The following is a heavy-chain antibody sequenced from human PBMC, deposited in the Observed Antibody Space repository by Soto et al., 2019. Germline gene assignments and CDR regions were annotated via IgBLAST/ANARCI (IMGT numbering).Heavy chain of an antibody. CDR3: ASHGAARRVHNWFDP. D-gene: IGHD6-13*01. Sequence: SETLSLTCTVSGGSISSSSYYCGWIRQPPGKGLEWIGSMYYSGSTYYDPSLKSRVTISVDTSKNQFSLKLSSVTAADTAVYYCASHGAARRVHNWFDPWGQGPLVTVS. CDR1: GGSISSSSYY. J-gene: IGHJ5*02. V-gene: IGHV4-39*01. CDR2: MYYSGST.